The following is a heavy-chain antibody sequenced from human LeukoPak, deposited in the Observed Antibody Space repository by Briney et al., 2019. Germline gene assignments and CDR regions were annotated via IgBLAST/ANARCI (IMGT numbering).Heavy chain of an antibody. CDR2: IDPTTVAT. D-gene: IGHD6-19*01. Sequence: GASVKLSCKAAGYTFTAYYIHWVRQAPGQGLEWMGWIDPTTVATNYAQKYQDRVMMTRYTSISTVYMELRRLRSDDAAVYYCARVTSGWKNFDYWGQGTLVTVSS. CDR3: ARVTSGWKNFDY. CDR1: GYTFTAYY. V-gene: IGHV1-2*02. J-gene: IGHJ4*02.